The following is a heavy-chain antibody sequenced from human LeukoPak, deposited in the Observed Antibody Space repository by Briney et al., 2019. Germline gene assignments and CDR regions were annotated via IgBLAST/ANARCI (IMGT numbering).Heavy chain of an antibody. CDR2: ISGSRGST. CDR1: GITLSNYG. CDR3: AKRGVVIRVILVGFHKEAYYFDS. D-gene: IGHD3-22*01. Sequence: GGSLRLSSAVSGITLSNYGMSWVRQAPGKGLEWVAGISGSRGSTNYADSVKGRFTISRDNPKNTLFLQMKSLRAEDTAVYFCAKRGVVIRVILVGFHKEAYYFDSWGQGALVTVSS. J-gene: IGHJ4*02. V-gene: IGHV3-23*01.